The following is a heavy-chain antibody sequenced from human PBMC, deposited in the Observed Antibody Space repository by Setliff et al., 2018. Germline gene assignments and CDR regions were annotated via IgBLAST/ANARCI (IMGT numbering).Heavy chain of an antibody. Sequence: GGSLRLFCAGSGFSFSIFWMSWVRQAPGKGLEWVATIKQDGSEKFYADSIKGRFTISRDNAKSSLYLQMNSLRAEDTAVFYCARSPANGGHDAFDIWGQGTMVTVSS. CDR3: ARSPANGGHDAFDI. CDR1: GFSFSIFW. CDR2: IKQDGSEK. J-gene: IGHJ3*02. V-gene: IGHV3-7*01. D-gene: IGHD6-25*01.